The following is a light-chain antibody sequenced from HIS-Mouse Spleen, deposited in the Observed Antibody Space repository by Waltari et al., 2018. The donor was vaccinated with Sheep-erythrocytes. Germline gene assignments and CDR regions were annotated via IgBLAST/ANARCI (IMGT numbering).Light chain of an antibody. CDR1: SSDVGGYNY. CDR2: DVS. V-gene: IGLV2-11*01. CDR3: CSYAGSYNHV. J-gene: IGLJ1*01. Sequence: QSALTQPRSVSGSPGQSVTISCTGTSSDVGGYNYVSWYQQHPGKAPKLRIYDVSNRPSGFPERFSGSKSGNTASLTISGLQAEDEADYYCCSYAGSYNHVFATGTKVTVL.